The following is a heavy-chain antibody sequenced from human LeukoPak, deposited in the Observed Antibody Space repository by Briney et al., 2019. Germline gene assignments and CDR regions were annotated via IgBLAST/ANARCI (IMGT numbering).Heavy chain of an antibody. CDR1: GFTFSSYP. J-gene: IGHJ4*02. V-gene: IGHV3-23*01. CDR2: ISPSGDRT. D-gene: IGHD3-22*01. CDR3: AIMHGYYDGSGFWVQ. Sequence: PGGSLRLSCAASGFTFSSYPMSWVRQAPGKGLEWVSFISPSGDRTSNADSVEGRFTISRDNTRNTLYLQMNSLRDEDTGVYYCAIMHGYYDGSGFWVQWGQGTLVTVSS.